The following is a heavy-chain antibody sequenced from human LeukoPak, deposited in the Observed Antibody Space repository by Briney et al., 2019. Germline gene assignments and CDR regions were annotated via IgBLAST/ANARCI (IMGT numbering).Heavy chain of an antibody. CDR3: ARKRGAFPSL. V-gene: IGHV4-34*01. D-gene: IGHD2/OR15-2a*01. J-gene: IGHJ3*01. Sequence: PSETLSLTCAVYGGSFSGYYWSWIRQPPGKGLEWIGEINHSGSTNYNPSLKSRVTISLDTSKNQFSLRLTSVTAADTAVYYCARKRGAFPSLWGPGTMVTVSS. CDR2: INHSGST. CDR1: GGSFSGYY.